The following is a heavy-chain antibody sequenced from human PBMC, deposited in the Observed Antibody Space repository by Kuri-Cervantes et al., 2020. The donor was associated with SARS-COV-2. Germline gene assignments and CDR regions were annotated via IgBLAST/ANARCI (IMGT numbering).Heavy chain of an antibody. D-gene: IGHD5-18*01. Sequence: SETLSLTCIVSGVAIDSNSYYWVWIRQPPGKRLEWIGEVNHNGGANYNPSLRSRVTISVDPSKAQFSLTLISVTAAGTAVYYCARLGGYRSGYNWFDPWGQGTLVTVSS. CDR1: GVAIDSNSYY. CDR3: ARLGGYRSGYNWFDP. V-gene: IGHV4-39*07. J-gene: IGHJ5*02. CDR2: VNHNGGA.